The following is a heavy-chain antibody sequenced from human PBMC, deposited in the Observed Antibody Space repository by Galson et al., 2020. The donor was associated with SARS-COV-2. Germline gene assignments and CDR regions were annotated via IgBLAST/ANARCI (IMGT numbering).Heavy chain of an antibody. V-gene: IGHV3-21*01. J-gene: IGHJ5*02. CDR1: GFTFSSYS. CDR2: IISSSSYI. D-gene: IGHD6-19*01. Sequence: LSLTCAASGFTFSSYSMNWVRQAPGKGLEWVSSIISSSSYIYYADSVKGRFTISRDNAKNSLYLQMNSLRAEDTAVYYCARGPIAVAGPDNWFDPWGQGTLVTVSS. CDR3: ARGPIAVAGPDNWFDP.